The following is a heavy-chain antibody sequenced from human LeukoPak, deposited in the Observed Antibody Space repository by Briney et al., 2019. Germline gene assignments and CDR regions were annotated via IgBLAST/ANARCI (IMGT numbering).Heavy chain of an antibody. CDR3: VKDLTGTWSFDY. Sequence: GGSLRLSCSTSGFTFSNHFMHWVRQAPGKGLEYVSSIGPNGASTLYADSVKGRFTIPRDDSKNALCLQLTSLRLEDTALYYCVKDLTGTWSFDYWGQGTLVTVSS. V-gene: IGHV3-64D*06. D-gene: IGHD3-9*01. J-gene: IGHJ4*02. CDR2: IGPNGAST. CDR1: GFTFSNHF.